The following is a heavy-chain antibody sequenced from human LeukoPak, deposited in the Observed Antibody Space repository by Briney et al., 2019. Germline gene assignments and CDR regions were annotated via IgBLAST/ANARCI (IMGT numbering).Heavy chain of an antibody. CDR1: GFTFSSYS. V-gene: IGHV3-21*01. CDR2: ISSSSSYI. D-gene: IGHD5-24*01. CDR3: ARRDGTRAPAV. J-gene: IGHJ6*02. Sequence: GGSLRLSCEASGFTFSSYSMNRVRQAPGKGLEWVSSISSSSSYIYYADSVKGRFTISRDNAKNSLYLQMNSLRAEDTAVYYCARRDGTRAPAVWGQGTTVTVSS.